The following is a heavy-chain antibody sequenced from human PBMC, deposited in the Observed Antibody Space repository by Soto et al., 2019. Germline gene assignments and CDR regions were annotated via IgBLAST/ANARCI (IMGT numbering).Heavy chain of an antibody. J-gene: IGHJ6*03. Sequence: QVQLVQSGAEVKKPGASVTVSCKASGYTFTSYYIHWVRQATGQGLEWMGIINPSGGSTSYAQKFKGRVTKPRDTSTSTVYMEVSGLRSDDTAVYYCARYQEPSTLYYDYYYMDVWGKGTTVTVYS. CDR2: INPSGGST. V-gene: IGHV1-46*03. CDR1: GYTFTSYY. CDR3: ARYQEPSTLYYDYYYMDV.